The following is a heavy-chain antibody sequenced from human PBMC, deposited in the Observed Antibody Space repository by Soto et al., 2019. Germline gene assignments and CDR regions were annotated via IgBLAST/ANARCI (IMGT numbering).Heavy chain of an antibody. Sequence: QVHLVQSGAEVKKPGASVKVSCKGSGYAFTTYGITWVRQAPGQGLEWMGWISAHNGNTNYAQTPQGRGTVTRDTSTSTAYMELRSLSSDDTAVYYCARGRYGDYWGQGALVTVSS. CDR3: ARGRYGDY. D-gene: IGHD1-1*01. CDR1: GYAFTTYG. CDR2: ISAHNGNT. J-gene: IGHJ4*02. V-gene: IGHV1-18*01.